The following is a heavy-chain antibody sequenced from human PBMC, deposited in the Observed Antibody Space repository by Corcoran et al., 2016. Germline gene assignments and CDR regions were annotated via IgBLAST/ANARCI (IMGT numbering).Heavy chain of an antibody. Sequence: QVQLRESGPGLVKPSETLSLTCTVSGGSISSYYWSWIRQPPGKGLEWIGYIYYSGSTNYNPSLKSRVTISVDTSKNQFSLKLSSVTAADTAVYYCARARTGGGWFDPWGQGTLVTVSS. CDR3: ARARTGGGWFDP. CDR2: IYYSGST. CDR1: GGSISSYY. J-gene: IGHJ5*02. V-gene: IGHV4-59*01.